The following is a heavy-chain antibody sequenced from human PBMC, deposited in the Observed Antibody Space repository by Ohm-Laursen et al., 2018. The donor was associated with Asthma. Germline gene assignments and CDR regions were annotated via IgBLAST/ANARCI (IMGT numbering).Heavy chain of an antibody. Sequence: SSLRLSCTAPGFTFSSYGMHWVRQAPGRGLEWVAVGGSYYDGGLKYYADSVNGRFTVSRDDSKNTLYLQMNSLRPDDTAVYYCARDVMEWYLPAFDFWGQGTLVTVSS. J-gene: IGHJ4*02. V-gene: IGHV3-30*19. D-gene: IGHD3-3*01. CDR3: ARDVMEWYLPAFDF. CDR1: GFTFSSYG. CDR2: GGSYYDGGLK.